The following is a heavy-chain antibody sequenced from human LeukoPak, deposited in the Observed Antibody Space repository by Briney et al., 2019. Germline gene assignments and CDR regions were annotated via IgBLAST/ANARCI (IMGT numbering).Heavy chain of an antibody. V-gene: IGHV3-23*01. CDR1: GFTFSSYA. CDR3: ASGAIAVPIIGPWHY. J-gene: IGHJ4*02. Sequence: GGSLRLSCAASGFTFSSYAMSWVRQAPGKGLEWVSAISGSGGSTYYADSVNGRFTISRDNSKNTLYLQMNSLRAEDTAVYYCASGAIAVPIIGPWHYWGQGTLVTVSS. CDR2: ISGSGGST. D-gene: IGHD6-19*01.